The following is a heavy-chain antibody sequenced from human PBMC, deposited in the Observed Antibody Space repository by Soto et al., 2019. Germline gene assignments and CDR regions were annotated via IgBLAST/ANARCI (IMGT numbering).Heavy chain of an antibody. CDR2: ISSSSSYI. CDR1: GLTFSSYS. Sequence: GECLKMSCAASGLTFSSYSMNWVRQAPGKGLEWVSSISSSSSYIYYADSVKGRFTISRDNAKNSLYLQMNSLRAEDTAVYYCASGAAVAGHYWGQGTLVTVSS. J-gene: IGHJ4*02. V-gene: IGHV3-21*01. CDR3: ASGAAVAGHY. D-gene: IGHD6-19*01.